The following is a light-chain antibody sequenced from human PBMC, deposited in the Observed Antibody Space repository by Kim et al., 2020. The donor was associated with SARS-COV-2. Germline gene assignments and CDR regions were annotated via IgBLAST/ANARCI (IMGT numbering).Light chain of an antibody. CDR3: QQSFNTPYT. CDR2: ATS. CDR1: QTISTY. J-gene: IGKJ2*01. V-gene: IGKV1-39*01. Sequence: DIQMTQSPSSLSASVGDSVSFTCRAGQTISTYLNWYHQKPGEAPKLLIYATSILQSGVPSRLSGSGSGTDFTLTINSLQPEDFGTYFCQQSFNTPYTCGRETKLEI.